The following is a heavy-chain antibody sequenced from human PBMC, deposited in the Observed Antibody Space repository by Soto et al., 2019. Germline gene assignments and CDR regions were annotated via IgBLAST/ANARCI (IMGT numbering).Heavy chain of an antibody. CDR1: GFTFSSYI. CDR2: ISSSSSTI. Sequence: EVQLVESGGGLVQPGGSLRLSCAASGFTFSSYIMNWVRQAPGKGLEWVSYISSSSSTIYYADSVKGRFTISRDNAKNSLYLQMNSLSAEDTAVYYCARGAYLNWFDPWGHGTLVTVSS. J-gene: IGHJ5*02. V-gene: IGHV3-48*01. CDR3: ARGAYLNWFDP.